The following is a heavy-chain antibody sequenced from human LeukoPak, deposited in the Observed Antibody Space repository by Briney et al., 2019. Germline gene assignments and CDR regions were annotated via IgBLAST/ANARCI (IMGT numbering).Heavy chain of an antibody. CDR1: GGSISSGGYY. D-gene: IGHD3-16*01. Sequence: PSETLSLTRTVSGGSISSGGYYWSWIRQPPGKGLEWIGYIYHSGSTYYNPSLKSRVTISVDRSKNQFSLKLSSVTAADTAVYYCAREVGGVPHTGDYYYMDVWGKGTTVTVSS. CDR3: AREVGGVPHTGDYYYMDV. CDR2: IYHSGST. J-gene: IGHJ6*03. V-gene: IGHV4-30-2*01.